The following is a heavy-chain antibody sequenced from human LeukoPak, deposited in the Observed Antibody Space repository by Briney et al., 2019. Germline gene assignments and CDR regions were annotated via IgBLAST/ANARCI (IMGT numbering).Heavy chain of an antibody. J-gene: IGHJ4*02. CDR3: ARHKNYYDSSGYYYVVNRGYYFDY. CDR1: GGSISSSSYY. Sequence: SETLSLTCTVSGGSISSSSYYWGWIRQPPGKGLEWIGSIYYSGSTYYNPSLKSRVTISVDTSKNQFSLKLSSVTAADTAVYYCARHKNYYDSSGYYYVVNRGYYFDYWGQGTLVTVSS. V-gene: IGHV4-39*01. D-gene: IGHD3-22*01. CDR2: IYYSGST.